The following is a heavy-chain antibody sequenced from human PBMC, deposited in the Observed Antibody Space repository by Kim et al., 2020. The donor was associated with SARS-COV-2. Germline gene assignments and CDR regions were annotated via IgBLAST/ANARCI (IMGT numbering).Heavy chain of an antibody. CDR2: INHSGST. Sequence: SETLSLTCAVYGGSFSGYYWSWTRQPPGKGLEWIGEINHSGSTNYNPSLKSRVTISVDTSKNQFSLKLSSVTAADTAVYYCARVRGYDRLDYWGQGTLVTVSS. J-gene: IGHJ4*02. CDR3: ARVRGYDRLDY. D-gene: IGHD3-22*01. CDR1: GGSFSGYY. V-gene: IGHV4-34*01.